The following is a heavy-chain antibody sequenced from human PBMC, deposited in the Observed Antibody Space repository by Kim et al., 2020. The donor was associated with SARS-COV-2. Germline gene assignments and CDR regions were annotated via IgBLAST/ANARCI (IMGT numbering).Heavy chain of an antibody. D-gene: IGHD2-2*02. CDR3: AKLTYYCSGTGCYIDY. V-gene: IGHV3-30*02. Sequence: VKGRFTISRDSSKNTLYLQMNSLAAEDTALYYCAKLTYYCSGTGCYIDYWGQGTLVTVSS. J-gene: IGHJ4*02.